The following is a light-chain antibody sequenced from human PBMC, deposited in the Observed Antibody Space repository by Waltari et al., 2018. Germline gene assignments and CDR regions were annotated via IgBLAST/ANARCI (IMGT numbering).Light chain of an antibody. Sequence: QAVLTQPPSTSGTPGQSVTISCSGTRTTLGIPPPTWIQHLPGTAPKLLIHSNSESPSGVPARFSGSKSGTSATLAISGLQSEDEGDYYCALWDDSLNGVIFGGGTKLTVL. V-gene: IGLV1-44*01. CDR3: ALWDDSLNGVI. CDR1: RTTLGIPP. J-gene: IGLJ2*01. CDR2: SNS.